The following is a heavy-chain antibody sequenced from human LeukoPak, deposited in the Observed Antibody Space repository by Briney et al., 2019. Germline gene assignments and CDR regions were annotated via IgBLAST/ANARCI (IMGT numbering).Heavy chain of an antibody. J-gene: IGHJ4*02. D-gene: IGHD3-10*01. CDR1: SGSISNGNYY. CDR2: IDFSGST. V-gene: IGHV4-61*02. Sequence: PSETLSLTCTLASGSISNGNYYWSWIRQPTGKGLEWIGRIDFSGSTNYNPSLKSRVTISVDTSKNQFSLKLSSVTAADTAVYYCARPPLSSNGWFGDYYFDYWGQGTLVTVSS. CDR3: ARPPLSSNGWFGDYYFDY.